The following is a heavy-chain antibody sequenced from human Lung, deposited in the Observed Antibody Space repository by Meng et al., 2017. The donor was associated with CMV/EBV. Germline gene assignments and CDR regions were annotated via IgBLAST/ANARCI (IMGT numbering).Heavy chain of an antibody. CDR1: GFTFRTNW. CDR3: SRGGSNGCYVPD. J-gene: IGHJ4*02. CDR2: IKPDGSEK. V-gene: IGHV3-7*01. D-gene: IGHD2-15*01. Sequence: GGSLPLXCAASGFTFRTNWMSWVRHAPGKGLEWVANIKPDGSEKTYVDYVKGRFTISRDNAENSLYAQMDSLRAEDTAVYYCSRGGSNGCYVPDWGQGSLVTVSS.